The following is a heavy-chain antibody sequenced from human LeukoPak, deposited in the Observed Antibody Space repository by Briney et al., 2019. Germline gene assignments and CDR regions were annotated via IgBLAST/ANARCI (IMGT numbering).Heavy chain of an antibody. CDR1: GFTFSSYG. V-gene: IGHV3-33*01. D-gene: IGHD3-10*01. J-gene: IGHJ4*02. CDR3: AREKRITMVQGVIPSLFDY. Sequence: PGGSLRLSCAASGFTFSSYGMHWVRQAPGKGLEWVAVIWYDGSNKYYADSVKGRFTISRDNSKNTLYLQMNSLRAEDTAVYYCAREKRITMVQGVIPSLFDYWGQGTLVTVSS. CDR2: IWYDGSNK.